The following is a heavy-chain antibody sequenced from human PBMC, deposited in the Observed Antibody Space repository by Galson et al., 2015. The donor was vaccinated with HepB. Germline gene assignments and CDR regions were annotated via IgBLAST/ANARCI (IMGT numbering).Heavy chain of an antibody. V-gene: IGHV2-70*11. CDR3: ARLQARGNFSYETLDI. D-gene: IGHD3-16*01. Sequence: PALVKPTQTLTLTCTFSGFSFNTSGMCLSWIRQPPGKALDWLARIDWDDDKYYKTSLKTRLTISKDTSKNQVVLSIRNVDPGDTGTYYCARLQARGNFSYETLDIWGQGTRVIVSS. CDR2: IDWDDDK. J-gene: IGHJ3*02. CDR1: GFSFNTSGMC.